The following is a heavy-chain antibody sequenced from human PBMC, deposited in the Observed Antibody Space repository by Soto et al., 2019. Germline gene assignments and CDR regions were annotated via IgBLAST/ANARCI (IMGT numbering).Heavy chain of an antibody. CDR3: AREGRIATAARFDY. CDR2: IYYIGSS. V-gene: IGHV4-31*03. Sequence: SVSAGSLRRGRNYWTRIRQVPGKGLEWIGYIYYIGSSYYNPSLKSRVAMSVDTSKNQFSLKLSPVTAADTAIYFCAREGRIATAARFDYWSQVTLVTVS. J-gene: IGHJ4*02. CDR1: AGSLRRGRNY. D-gene: IGHD6-13*01.